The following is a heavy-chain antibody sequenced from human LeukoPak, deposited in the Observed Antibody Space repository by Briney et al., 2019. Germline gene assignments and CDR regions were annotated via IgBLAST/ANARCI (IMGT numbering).Heavy chain of an antibody. D-gene: IGHD1-26*01. CDR1: GFTFSSYW. J-gene: IGHJ4*02. V-gene: IGHV3-7*01. CDR3: ARAKWELRVLLGY. Sequence: GGPLRLSCAASGFTFSSYWMSWVRQAPGKGLEWVANIKQDGSEKYVDSVKGRFIISRDNAKNSLYLQMNSLRAEDTAVYYCARAKWELRVLLGYWGQGTLVTVSS. CDR2: IKQDGSEK.